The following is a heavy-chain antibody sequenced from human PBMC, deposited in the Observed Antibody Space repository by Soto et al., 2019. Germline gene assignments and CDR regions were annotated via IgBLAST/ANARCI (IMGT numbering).Heavy chain of an antibody. J-gene: IGHJ6*03. V-gene: IGHV4-34*01. D-gene: IGHD2-2*01. CDR3: ARTGYCSSTSCYLDYYMGV. CDR1: GGSFSGYY. CDR2: INHSGST. Sequence: SETLSLTCAVYGGSFSGYYWSWIRQPPGKGLEWIGEINHSGSTNYNPSLKSRVTISVDTSKNQFSLKLSSVTAADTAVYYCARTGYCSSTSCYLDYYMGVWGKGTTVTVSS.